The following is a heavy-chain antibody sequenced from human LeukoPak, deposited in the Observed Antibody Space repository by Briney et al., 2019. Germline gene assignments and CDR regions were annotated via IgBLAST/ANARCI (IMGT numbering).Heavy chain of an antibody. CDR2: ISDSGGYT. CDR3: VKFRGATDHYYYYMDV. D-gene: IGHD1-26*01. J-gene: IGHJ6*03. V-gene: IGHV3-23*01. Sequence: GGSLRLSCAASGFSFSTHAMTWVRQAPGKGLEWVSAISDSGGYTYSADSVKGRFTTSRDNSKNTVYLQMNSLRVEDTAVYYCVKFRGATDHYYYYMDVWGRGTTVTVSS. CDR1: GFSFSTHA.